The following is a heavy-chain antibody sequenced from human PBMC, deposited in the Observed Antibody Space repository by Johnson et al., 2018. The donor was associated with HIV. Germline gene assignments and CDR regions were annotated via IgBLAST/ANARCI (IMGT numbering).Heavy chain of an antibody. D-gene: IGHD6-13*01. J-gene: IGHJ3*02. CDR3: ARGAYSSSWHASDASDI. V-gene: IGHV3-20*04. CDR2: IDWYGGSS. CDR1: GFTFSSYG. Sequence: VQLVESGGGVVQPGRSLRLSCAASGFTFSSYGMTWVRQAPGKGLEWVSGIDWYGGSSGYAASVKGRFSISRDNGKNSLYLQMNSLRAEDTALYYCARGAYSSSWHASDASDIWGQGTMVTVSS.